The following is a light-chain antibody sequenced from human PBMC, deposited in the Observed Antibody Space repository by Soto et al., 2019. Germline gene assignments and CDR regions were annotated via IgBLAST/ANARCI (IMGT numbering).Light chain of an antibody. J-gene: IGKJ4*01. V-gene: IGKV3-20*01. CDR1: HSVSSSY. CDR3: QQYDNSPLT. Sequence: DIVLTQSPGTLSLSTGERAALSCRASHSVSSSYLAWYQQKPGQAPRLLIYGASNRATGIADRFSGSGSGTDFTLTISRLEPEDFAVYYCQQYDNSPLTFGGGTKVDNK. CDR2: GAS.